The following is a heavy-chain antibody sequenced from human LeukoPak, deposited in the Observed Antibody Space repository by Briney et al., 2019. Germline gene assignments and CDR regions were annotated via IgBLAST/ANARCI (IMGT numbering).Heavy chain of an antibody. J-gene: IGHJ4*02. D-gene: IGHD4/OR15-4a*01. V-gene: IGHV3-20*04. Sequence: GGSLRLSCAASGFTFDDYGMSWVRQVPGKGLEWVSGINWNGGSTGYADSVKGRFTISRDNSKNTQYLQMNSLRTEDTAVYYCAKGVARFGYGALLDYWGQGTLVTVSS. CDR3: AKGVARFGYGALLDY. CDR1: GFTFDDYG. CDR2: INWNGGST.